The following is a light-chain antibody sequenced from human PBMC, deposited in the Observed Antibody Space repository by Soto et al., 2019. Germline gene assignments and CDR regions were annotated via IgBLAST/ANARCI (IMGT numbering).Light chain of an antibody. Sequence: DILMTQSPATLSVSPGERATLSCRASQSVSNYLAWYQQKPGKAPRLLIYDASNRPTGIPARFSVCGSGTDFTLTISIIEPEDVAVYYCQQRSNWPPITFGQGTRLEIK. J-gene: IGKJ5*01. V-gene: IGKV3-11*01. CDR2: DAS. CDR1: QSVSNY. CDR3: QQRSNWPPIT.